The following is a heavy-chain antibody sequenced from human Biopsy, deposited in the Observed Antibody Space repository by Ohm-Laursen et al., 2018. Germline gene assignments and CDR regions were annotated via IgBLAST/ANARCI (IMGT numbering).Heavy chain of an antibody. Sequence: GSLRLSCAASGFTLSDRYMDWVRQAPGKGLEWVGRSRNKANSYVTHYAASVRGRFIISRDGSGNSLYLQMNSLKSEDTAMYYCVRVGDYFAYDVWGQGTKAIVSS. CDR3: VRVGDYFAYDV. D-gene: IGHD4-17*01. J-gene: IGHJ3*01. V-gene: IGHV3-72*01. CDR2: SRNKANSYVT. CDR1: GFTLSDRY.